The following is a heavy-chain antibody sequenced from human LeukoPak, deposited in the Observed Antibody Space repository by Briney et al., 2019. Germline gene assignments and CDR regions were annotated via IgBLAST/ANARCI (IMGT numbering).Heavy chain of an antibody. CDR1: GYSFSNYP. J-gene: IGHJ6*03. V-gene: IGHV1-18*01. CDR3: ARGAVQFLEWPSDMDV. Sequence: ASVKASCRASGYSFSNYPMSWVRQAPGRGLEWVGWISNYDGRTVYGQRLQGRVTLTRDTSTSTAYMELTSLTSDDTPIYYCARGAVQFLEWPSDMDVWGKGTTVIVSS. CDR2: ISNYDGRT. D-gene: IGHD3-3*01.